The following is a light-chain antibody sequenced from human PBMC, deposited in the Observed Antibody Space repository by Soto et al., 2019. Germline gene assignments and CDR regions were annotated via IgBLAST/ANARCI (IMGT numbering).Light chain of an antibody. CDR1: SSNIGSNP. CDR3: AAWIDSLNAWV. J-gene: IGLJ7*01. Sequence: QSVLPQPPSASGTPGQTVTITCSGSSSNIGSNPVNWYQQLPGAAPKLLIYSSNQPPSGVPGRISGDKSGTSASLAISGLESEDEAVYYCAAWIDSLNAWVFGGGTQLTVL. CDR2: SSN. V-gene: IGLV1-44*01.